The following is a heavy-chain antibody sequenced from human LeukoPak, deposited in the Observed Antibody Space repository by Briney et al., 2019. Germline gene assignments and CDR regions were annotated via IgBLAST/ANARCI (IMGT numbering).Heavy chain of an antibody. V-gene: IGHV1-2*02. CDR3: ARLVVVPTARWFDH. J-gene: IGHJ5*02. Sequence: ASVTVSCMASGHTFTGYYIHWVRQAPGQGIERMGWINPNTGGTNYAQKFQGRVTMTRDTSISTASMELSRLRSDDTAVYYCARLVVVPTARWFDHRGQGTLVTVSS. CDR1: GHTFTGYY. CDR2: INPNTGGT. D-gene: IGHD2-2*01.